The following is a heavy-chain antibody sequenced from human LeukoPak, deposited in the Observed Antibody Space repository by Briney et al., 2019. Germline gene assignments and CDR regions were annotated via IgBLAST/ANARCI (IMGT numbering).Heavy chain of an antibody. D-gene: IGHD3-10*01. CDR2: MNPNSGNT. J-gene: IGHJ3*02. Sequence: GASVKVSCKASGYTFTSYDINWVRQATGQGLEWMGWMNPNSGNTGYAQKFQGRVTMTRNTSISTAYMELSSLRSEDTAVYYCARGDYYGSGSYSAAFDIWGQGTMVTVSS. V-gene: IGHV1-8*01. CDR3: ARGDYYGSGSYSAAFDI. CDR1: GYTFTSYD.